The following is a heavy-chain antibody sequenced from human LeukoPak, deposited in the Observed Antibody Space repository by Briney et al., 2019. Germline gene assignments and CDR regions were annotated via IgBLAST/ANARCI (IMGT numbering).Heavy chain of an antibody. CDR1: GGTFSSYA. CDR3: ARTYSYFGLREVVPAAMPGNWFDP. CDR2: IIPIFGTA. V-gene: IGHV1-69*13. Sequence: ASVKVSCKASGGTFSSYAISWVRQAPGQGLEWMGGIIPIFGTANYAQKFQGRVTITADESTSTAYMELSSLRSEDTAVYYCARTYSYFGLREVVPAAMPGNWFDPWGQGTLVTVSS. D-gene: IGHD2-2*01. J-gene: IGHJ5*02.